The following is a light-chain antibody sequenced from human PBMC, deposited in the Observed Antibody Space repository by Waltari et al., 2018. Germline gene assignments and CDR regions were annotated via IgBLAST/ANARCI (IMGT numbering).Light chain of an antibody. CDR3: HQSTSLPFT. J-gene: IGKJ4*01. CDR1: QSIGSS. V-gene: IGKV6-21*01. Sequence: TITCRASQSIGSSVHWYQQKPDQSPKLLIKYASQSFSGVPSRFSGSGSGTDFTLTINGLEAEDAATYYCHQSTSLPFTFGGGTKVEI. CDR2: YAS.